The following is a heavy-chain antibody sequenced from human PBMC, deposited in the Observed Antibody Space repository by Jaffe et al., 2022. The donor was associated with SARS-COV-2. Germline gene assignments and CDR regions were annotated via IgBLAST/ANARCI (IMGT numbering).Heavy chain of an antibody. Sequence: QVQLVQSGAEVKKPGSSVKVSCKASGGTFSSYAISWVRQAPGQGLEWMGGIIPIFGTANYAQKFQGRVTITADESTSTAYMELSSLRSEDTAVYYCARDCSGGSADIGGWFDPWGQGTLVTVSS. CDR2: IIPIFGTA. D-gene: IGHD2-15*01. CDR1: GGTFSSYA. CDR3: ARDCSGGSADIGGWFDP. V-gene: IGHV1-69*01. J-gene: IGHJ5*02.